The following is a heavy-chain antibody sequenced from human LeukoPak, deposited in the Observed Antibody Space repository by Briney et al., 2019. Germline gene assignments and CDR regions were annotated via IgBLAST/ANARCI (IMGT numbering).Heavy chain of an antibody. CDR1: GGSVSSGSYC. J-gene: IGHJ4*02. CDR3: ARVGVTLYYFDY. Sequence: KTSETLSLTCTVSGGSVSSGSYCWSWIRQPPGKGLEWIGYIYYSGSTNYNPSLKSRVTISVDTSKNQFSLKLSSVTAADTAVYYCARVGVTLYYFDYWGQGTLVTVSS. D-gene: IGHD3-10*01. CDR2: IYYSGST. V-gene: IGHV4-61*01.